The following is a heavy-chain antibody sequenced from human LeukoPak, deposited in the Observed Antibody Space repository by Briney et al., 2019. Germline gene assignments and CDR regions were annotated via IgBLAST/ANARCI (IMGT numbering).Heavy chain of an antibody. Sequence: QPGRSLRLSCATSGFTFSNYGLHWVRQAPGKRLEWVSVIWHDGIKQFYADSVQGRFTISRDNFKKTVYLQMDSLRAEDTAVYYCARRGHSGYDTLDYWGQGTLVIVSS. D-gene: IGHD5-12*01. J-gene: IGHJ4*02. CDR3: ARRGHSGYDTLDY. V-gene: IGHV3-33*01. CDR2: IWHDGIKQ. CDR1: GFTFSNYG.